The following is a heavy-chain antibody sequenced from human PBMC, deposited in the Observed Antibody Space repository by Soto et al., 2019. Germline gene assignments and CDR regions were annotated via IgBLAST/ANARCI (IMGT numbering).Heavy chain of an antibody. J-gene: IGHJ4*02. CDR2: VSIGGST. D-gene: IGHD2-15*01. Sequence: GGSLRLSCAASGFTFSSYAMGWVRQGPGKGLEWVAVVSIGGSTHYADSVRGRFTISRDNSKNTLSLQMNSLTAEDTAVYFCAKRRGAGGHFDYWGKGALVTVSS. V-gene: IGHV3-23*01. CDR1: GFTFSSYA. CDR3: AKRRGAGGHFDY.